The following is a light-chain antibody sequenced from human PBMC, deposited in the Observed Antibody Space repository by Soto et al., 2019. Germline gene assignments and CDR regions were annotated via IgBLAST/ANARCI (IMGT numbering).Light chain of an antibody. CDR3: CSYAGSSYYV. Sequence: QSVLTQPASVSGSPGQSITISCTGTSRGVGFYNLVSWYQHRPGKAPKVILYEGSKRPSGVSNRFSGSKSGNTASLTISGLQAEDEAYYYCCSYAGSSYYVFGSGTKVT. CDR1: SRGVGFYNL. V-gene: IGLV2-23*01. CDR2: EGS. J-gene: IGLJ1*01.